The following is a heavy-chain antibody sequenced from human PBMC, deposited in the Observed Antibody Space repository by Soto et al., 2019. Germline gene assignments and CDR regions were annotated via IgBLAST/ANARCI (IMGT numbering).Heavy chain of an antibody. Sequence: SETLSRTCTVSGASISGFYWSWIRKSAGKGLEWIGRIYATGTTDYNPSLKSRVMMSVDTSKKQFSLKLRSVTAADTAVYYCVRDGTKTLRDWFDPWGQGISVTVSS. CDR3: VRDGTKTLRDWFDP. CDR2: IYATGTT. CDR1: GASISGFY. D-gene: IGHD1-1*01. V-gene: IGHV4-4*07. J-gene: IGHJ5*02.